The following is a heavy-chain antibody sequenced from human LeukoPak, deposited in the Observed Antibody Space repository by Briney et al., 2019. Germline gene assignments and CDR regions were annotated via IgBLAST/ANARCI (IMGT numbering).Heavy chain of an antibody. J-gene: IGHJ4*02. V-gene: IGHV3-48*03. CDR2: ISSSGSTI. CDR1: GFTFSSYE. D-gene: IGHD3-22*01. CDR3: ARDESYYDSSGYYYEY. Sequence: GGSLRLSCAASGFTFSSYEMNWVRQAPGKGLEWVSYISSSGSTIYYADSVKGRFTISRDNAKNSLYLQMNSLRAEDTAVYYCARDESYYDSSGYYYEYWGQGILVTVSS.